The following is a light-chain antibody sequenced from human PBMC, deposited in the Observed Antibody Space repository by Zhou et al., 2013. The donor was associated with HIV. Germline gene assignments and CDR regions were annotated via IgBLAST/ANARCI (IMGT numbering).Light chain of an antibody. CDR1: QGIGNS. CDR3: QQYYSTPYT. Sequence: DIQMTQSPSSLSASVGDGVTLTCRATQGIGNSLAWYQQKPGKAPKLLLYAASRLESGVPSRFSGSGSGTDYTPTISSLQPEDFATYYCQQYYSTPYTFGQGTKLEIK. J-gene: IGKJ2*01. CDR2: AAS. V-gene: IGKV1-NL1*01.